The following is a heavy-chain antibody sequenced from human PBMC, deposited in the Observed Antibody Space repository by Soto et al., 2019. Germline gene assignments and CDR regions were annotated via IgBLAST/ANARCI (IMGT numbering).Heavy chain of an antibody. D-gene: IGHD3-9*01. Sequence: PGESLKISCKGSGYSFTSYWISWVRQMPGKGLEWMGRIDPSDSYTNYSPSFQGHVTISADKSISTAYLQWSSLKASDAAMYYCARDFDWLLVDYYGMDVWGQGTTVTVSS. CDR2: IDPSDSYT. CDR3: ARDFDWLLVDYYGMDV. J-gene: IGHJ6*02. CDR1: GYSFTSYW. V-gene: IGHV5-10-1*01.